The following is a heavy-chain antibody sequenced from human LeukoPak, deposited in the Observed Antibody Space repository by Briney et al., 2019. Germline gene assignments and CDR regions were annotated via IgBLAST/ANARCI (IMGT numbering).Heavy chain of an antibody. CDR2: ISSSRSTI. CDR3: ARGTGRGYSYGYYGAFDI. CDR1: GFTFSGYS. D-gene: IGHD5-18*01. Sequence: PGGSLRLSCAASGFTFSGYSMNWVRQAPGKGLEWVSYISSSRSTIYYADSVKGRFTISRDNAKNSLYLQMNSLRAEDTAVYYCARGTGRGYSYGYYGAFDIWGQGTMVTVSS. J-gene: IGHJ3*02. V-gene: IGHV3-48*01.